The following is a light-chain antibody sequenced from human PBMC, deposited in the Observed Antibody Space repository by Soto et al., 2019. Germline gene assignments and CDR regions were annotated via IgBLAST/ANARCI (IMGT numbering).Light chain of an antibody. CDR3: GSWDSSLSVYV. CDR1: SSNIGGNS. CDR2: DDN. V-gene: IGLV1-51*01. Sequence: QSVLTQPPSVSAAPGQKVTISCSGSSSNIGGNSVSWYQQLPGTAPKLLIYDDNKRPSGIPDRFSGSKSGTSATLGITGFQTGDEADYYCGSWDSSLSVYVLGNGTKVTV. J-gene: IGLJ1*01.